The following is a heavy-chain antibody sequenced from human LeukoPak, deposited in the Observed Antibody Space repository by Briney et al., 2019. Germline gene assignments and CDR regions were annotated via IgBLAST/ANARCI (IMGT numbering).Heavy chain of an antibody. CDR2: ISYDGSNK. CDR1: GFTFSSYA. V-gene: IGHV3-30-3*01. J-gene: IGHJ4*02. CDR3: ARGMTPGIAAANPFDY. D-gene: IGHD6-13*01. Sequence: GSLRLSCAASGFTFSSYAMHWVRQAPGKGLEWVAVISYDGSNKYYADSVKGRFTISRDNSKNTLYLQMNSLRAEDTAVYYCARGMTPGIAAANPFDYWGQGTLVTVSS.